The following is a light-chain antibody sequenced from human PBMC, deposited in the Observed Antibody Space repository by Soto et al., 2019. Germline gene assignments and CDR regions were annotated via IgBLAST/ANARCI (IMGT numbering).Light chain of an antibody. CDR3: SSYTSSSTHYV. CDR1: SSDVGGYKY. Sequence: QSALTQPASVSGSPGQSITISCTGTSSDVGGYKYVSWYQQHPGKAPKLMIYEVSNRPSGVSNRFSGSKSGSTASLTISGLQAEDEADYYCSSYTSSSTHYVFGTGTKLTVL. CDR2: EVS. J-gene: IGLJ1*01. V-gene: IGLV2-14*01.